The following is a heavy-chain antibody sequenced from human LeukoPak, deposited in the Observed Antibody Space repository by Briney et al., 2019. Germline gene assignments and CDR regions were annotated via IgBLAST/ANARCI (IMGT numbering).Heavy chain of an antibody. Sequence: GGSLRLSCSAYGFTFGSYAMNWVRQAPGKGLEWVSTISGSGGRTYYADSVKGRFTISRDNSKNTLYMQMNSLRVEDTAVYYCARDRDDYDDPGAFDMWGQGTMVTVSS. V-gene: IGHV3-23*01. CDR1: GFTFGSYA. CDR3: ARDRDDYDDPGAFDM. D-gene: IGHD4-17*01. J-gene: IGHJ3*02. CDR2: ISGSGGRT.